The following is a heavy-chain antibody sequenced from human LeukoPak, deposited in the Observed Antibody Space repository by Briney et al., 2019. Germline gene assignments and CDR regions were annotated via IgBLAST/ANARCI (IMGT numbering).Heavy chain of an antibody. D-gene: IGHD1-26*01. CDR2: IIPIFGTA. CDR1: GGTFSSYA. V-gene: IGHV1-69*05. J-gene: IGHJ4*02. Sequence: SVKVSCKASGGTFSSYAISWVRQAPGQGLEWMGGIIPIFGTANYAQKFQGRVTITTDESTSTAYMELSSLRSEDTAVYYCAREGATTTLGGYFDYWGQGTLVTVSS. CDR3: AREGATTTLGGYFDY.